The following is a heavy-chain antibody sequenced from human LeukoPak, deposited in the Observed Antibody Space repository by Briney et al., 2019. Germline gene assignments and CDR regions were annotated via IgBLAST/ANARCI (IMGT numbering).Heavy chain of an antibody. J-gene: IGHJ5*02. CDR2: ISSSSSYI. Sequence: GGSLRLSCAASGFTFSSYSMNWVRQAPGKGLEWVSSISSSSSYIYYADSVKGRFTISRDNAKNSLYLHMNSLRAEDTAVYYCARPTYFYDSSGYYYPNWFDPWGQGTLVTVSS. V-gene: IGHV3-21*01. D-gene: IGHD3-22*01. CDR3: ARPTYFYDSSGYYYPNWFDP. CDR1: GFTFSSYS.